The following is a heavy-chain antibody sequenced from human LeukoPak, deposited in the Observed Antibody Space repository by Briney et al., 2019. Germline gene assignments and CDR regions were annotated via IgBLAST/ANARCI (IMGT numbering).Heavy chain of an antibody. Sequence: GGSLRLSCAASGFXFISLAISWVRQTPDKGVECVSTPCGSGGGTYYADTLKGRFTLSRDDTKKTLYLQMNSLRADDTAVYYCAKDLGRYRNNFFDYWGQGNLVTVSS. D-gene: IGHD1-26*01. CDR2: PCGSGGGT. J-gene: IGHJ4*02. CDR1: GFXFISLA. CDR3: AKDLGRYRNNFFDY. V-gene: IGHV3-23*01.